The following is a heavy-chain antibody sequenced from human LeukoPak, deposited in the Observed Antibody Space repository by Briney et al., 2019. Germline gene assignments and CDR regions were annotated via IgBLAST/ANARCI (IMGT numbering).Heavy chain of an antibody. V-gene: IGHV4-39*01. CDR2: IYYSGST. CDR3: ASIPGRWGEYYFDY. Sequence: SETLSLTCTVSGGSISSSSYYWGWIRQPPGKGLEWIGSIYYSGSTFYNPSLKSRVTISVDTSKNQFSLKLSSATAADTAVYYCASIPGRWGEYYFDYWGQGTLVTVSS. J-gene: IGHJ4*02. CDR1: GGSISSSSYY. D-gene: IGHD4-23*01.